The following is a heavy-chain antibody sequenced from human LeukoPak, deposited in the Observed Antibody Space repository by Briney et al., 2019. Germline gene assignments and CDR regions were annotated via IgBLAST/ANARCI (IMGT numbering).Heavy chain of an antibody. Sequence: GGSLRLSCVASGFTFSKNALSWVRQTPGKGLECVSAISGDGRSPYYADSVKGRFTISRDDSRNTVYLQMNSLRVEDSAVYYCARDPGASPSFFDYWGKGPLVPVSS. J-gene: IGHJ4*02. V-gene: IGHV3-23*01. D-gene: IGHD4/OR15-4a*01. CDR1: GFTFSKNA. CDR2: ISGDGRSP. CDR3: ARDPGASPSFFDY.